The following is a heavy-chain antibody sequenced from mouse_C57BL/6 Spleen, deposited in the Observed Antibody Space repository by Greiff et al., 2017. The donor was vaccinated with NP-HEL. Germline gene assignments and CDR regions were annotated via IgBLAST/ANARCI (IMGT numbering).Heavy chain of an antibody. J-gene: IGHJ2*01. V-gene: IGHV5-17*01. CDR2: ISRGSSTI. CDR1: GFTFSDYG. D-gene: IGHD4-1*01. CDR3: ARPGLGYFDY. Sequence: EVQLVESGGGLVKPGGSLKLSCAASGFTFSDYGMHWVRQAPEKGLEWVAYISRGSSTIYYADTVKGRFPISRENAKNTLFLQMTSLRSEDTAMYYCARPGLGYFDYWGQGTTLTVSS.